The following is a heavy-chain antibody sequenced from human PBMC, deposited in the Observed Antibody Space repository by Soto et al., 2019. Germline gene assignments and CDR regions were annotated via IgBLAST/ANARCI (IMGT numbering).Heavy chain of an antibody. CDR2: IYYTGST. D-gene: IGHD3-16*02. CDR3: VRGRVMITFGVVIVIDY. Sequence: SETLSLTCTVSGGTISSWYWSWVRQPPGKGLEWIGYIYYTGSTNYNPSLKGRVTISVDTSKNHFSLKLSSVTAADTAVYYCVRGRVMITFGVVIVIDYWGQGSPVTVSS. J-gene: IGHJ4*02. CDR1: GGTISSWY. V-gene: IGHV4-59*01.